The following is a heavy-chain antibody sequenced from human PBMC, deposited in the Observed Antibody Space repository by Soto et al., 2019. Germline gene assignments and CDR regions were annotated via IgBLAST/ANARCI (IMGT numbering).Heavy chain of an antibody. CDR1: GFTFSNFA. CDR3: AKDGGYSFGPGNYYGMDV. Sequence: RGSLRLSCAASGFTFSNFAMSWVRQAPWKGLEWVSGIIGSGGSTYYADSVKGRFTISRDKSKTTLYLQMNSLRAEDTAIYYCAKDGGYSFGPGNYYGMDVWGQGTRSPSP. V-gene: IGHV3-23*01. D-gene: IGHD5-18*01. CDR2: IIGSGGST. J-gene: IGHJ6*02.